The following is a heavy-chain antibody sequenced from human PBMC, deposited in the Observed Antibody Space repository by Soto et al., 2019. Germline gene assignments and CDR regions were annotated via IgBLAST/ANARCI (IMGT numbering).Heavy chain of an antibody. CDR2: IWYDGSEK. CDR1: GFSFSKYG. CDR3: AKGYEVSHPVASAWYSNYFYGVDD. J-gene: IGHJ6*02. D-gene: IGHD6-19*01. V-gene: IGHV3-30*18. Sequence: QVALVESGGGVVRPGRSLRLSCGASGFSFSKYGMHWVRQAPGEGLEWLSLIWYDGSEKWYAESVKGRFTISRDNSKNTLYLQMNSLRGDDTAVYFCAKGYEVSHPVASAWYSNYFYGVDDWGPGTTVTVSS.